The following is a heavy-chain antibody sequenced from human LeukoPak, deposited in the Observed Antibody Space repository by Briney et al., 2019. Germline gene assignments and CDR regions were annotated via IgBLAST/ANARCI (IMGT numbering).Heavy chain of an antibody. CDR3: ARAHNVWGSYRYFDY. Sequence: SETLSLTCTVSGGSISSGDYYWSWIRQPPGTGLEWIGYIYYSGSTYYNPSLKSRVTISVDTSKNQFSLKLSSVTAADTAVYYCARAHNVWGSYRYFDYWGQGTLVTVSS. CDR2: IYYSGST. CDR1: GGSISSGDYY. V-gene: IGHV4-30-4*01. J-gene: IGHJ4*02. D-gene: IGHD3-16*02.